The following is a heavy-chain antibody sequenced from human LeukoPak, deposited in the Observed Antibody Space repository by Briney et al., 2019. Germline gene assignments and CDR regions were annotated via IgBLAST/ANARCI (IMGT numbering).Heavy chain of an antibody. CDR1: GDSVSIYY. CDR2: IYYRGNT. D-gene: IGHD3-10*01. CDR3: AREPFGYFDS. Sequence: KPSETLSLTCTVSGDSVSIYYWSWIRQPPGKGLEWIGYIYYRGNTNYDPSLKSRVTMAVDTSKNQFSLKVSSVTAADTAVYYCAREPFGYFDSWGQGTLATVSS. J-gene: IGHJ4*02. V-gene: IGHV4-59*02.